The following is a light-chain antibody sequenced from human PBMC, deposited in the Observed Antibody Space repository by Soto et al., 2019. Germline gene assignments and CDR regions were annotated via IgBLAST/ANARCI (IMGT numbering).Light chain of an antibody. CDR1: RSVGTNY. CDR3: QQYADSPLLS. Sequence: VLTQSPGTLSLSPGERATLSCRASRSVGTNYLAWYQQKPGQAPRLLISATSRRATGIPDRFSGSGSGTDFTLTISRLEPEDFAVYYCQQYADSPLLSFGGGTRLEL. V-gene: IGKV3-20*01. CDR2: ATS. J-gene: IGKJ4*01.